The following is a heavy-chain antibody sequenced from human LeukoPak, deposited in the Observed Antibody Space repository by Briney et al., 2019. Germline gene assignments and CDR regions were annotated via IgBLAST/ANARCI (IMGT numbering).Heavy chain of an antibody. Sequence: GGSLRLSCASSGFTFNHYGLHWGRQAPGRGLEWVALISYDGSKKYYADSVKGRFTISRDNSKNTLYLQMNSLRAEDTAVYYCARDSAAMAAAFFHYYYMDVWGKGTTVTVSS. D-gene: IGHD6-13*01. V-gene: IGHV3-30*03. CDR1: GFTFNHYG. J-gene: IGHJ6*03. CDR2: ISYDGSKK. CDR3: ARDSAAMAAAFFHYYYMDV.